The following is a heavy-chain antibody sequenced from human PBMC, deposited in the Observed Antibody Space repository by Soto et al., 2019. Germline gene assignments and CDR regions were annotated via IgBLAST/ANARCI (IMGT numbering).Heavy chain of an antibody. V-gene: IGHV4-31*03. CDR2: IYYSGST. CDR3: ARARVATTGWAVNWFDP. D-gene: IGHD5-12*01. J-gene: IGHJ5*02. CDR1: GGSISSGGYY. Sequence: PSETLSLTCTVSGGSISSGGYYWSWIRQHPGKGLEWIGYIYYSGSTYYNPSLKSRVTISVDTSKNQFSLKLSSVTDADTAVYYCARARVATTGWAVNWFDPWGQGTLVTVSS.